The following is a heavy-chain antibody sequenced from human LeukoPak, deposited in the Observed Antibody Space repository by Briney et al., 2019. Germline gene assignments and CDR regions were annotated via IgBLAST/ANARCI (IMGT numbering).Heavy chain of an antibody. CDR3: ARDGVVGATLDY. D-gene: IGHD1-26*01. Sequence: GGSLRLSCAASGFNFRDYHMSWIRQAPGKGLEWVSSISSSSSYIYYADSVKGRFTISRDNAKNSLYLQMNSLRAEDTAVYYCARDGVVGATLDYWGQGTLVTVSS. CDR1: GFNFRDYH. J-gene: IGHJ4*02. CDR2: ISSSSSYI. V-gene: IGHV3-11*06.